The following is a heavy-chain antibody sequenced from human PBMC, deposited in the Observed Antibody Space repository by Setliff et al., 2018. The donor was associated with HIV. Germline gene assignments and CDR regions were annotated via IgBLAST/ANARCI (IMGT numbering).Heavy chain of an antibody. CDR2: IYYSGST. V-gene: IGHV4-39*07. CDR3: AGLTGTDFDY. CDR1: GGSISSSNYY. Sequence: PSETLSLTCTVSGGSISSSNYYWGWIRQPPGKGLEWIGSIYYSGSTYYNPSLKSRVTISLDTSKNQFSLKLSSVTAADTAVYYCAGLTGTDFDYWGQGTLVTVSS. D-gene: IGHD1-20*01. J-gene: IGHJ4*02.